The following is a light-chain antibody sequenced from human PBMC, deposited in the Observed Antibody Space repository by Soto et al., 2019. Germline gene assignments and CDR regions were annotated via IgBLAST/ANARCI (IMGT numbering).Light chain of an antibody. CDR3: AAWDASLNGVV. V-gene: IGLV1-44*01. CDR1: SSNIGSNT. J-gene: IGLJ2*01. CDR2: NNN. Sequence: QSVLTQPPSASGTPGQTVTISCSGSSSNIGSNTDNWYQQLPAAAAKLLIYNNNQRPSSVPDRFSCSTSATSASLAISGLQSEDEADYYCAAWDASLNGVVFGGGTKLTVL.